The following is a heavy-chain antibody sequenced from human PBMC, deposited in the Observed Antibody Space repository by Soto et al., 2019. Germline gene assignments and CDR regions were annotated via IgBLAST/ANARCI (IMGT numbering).Heavy chain of an antibody. CDR3: ARDVGVYGMDD. V-gene: IGHV3-53*01. Sequence: GGSLRLSCAASGFTVSSNHMSWVRQAPGKGLEWVSVIYSGGGTYYADSVKGRFTISRDMSKNTLYLQMNSLRAEDTAVYYCARDVGVYGMDDWGQGTTVTVSS. CDR2: IYSGGGT. D-gene: IGHD3-3*01. CDR1: GFTVSSNH. J-gene: IGHJ6*02.